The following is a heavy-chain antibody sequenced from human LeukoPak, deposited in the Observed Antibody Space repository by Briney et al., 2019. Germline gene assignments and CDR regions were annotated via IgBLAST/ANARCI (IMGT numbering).Heavy chain of an antibody. CDR1: GGSFSGYY. CDR3: AREPGWTIAARPFDY. CDR2: INHSGST. J-gene: IGHJ4*02. Sequence: SETLSLTCAVYGGSFSGYYRSWIRQPPGKGLEWIGEINHSGSTNYNASLKSRVTISVDTSRKQFSLKLSSVTAADSAMYYCAREPGWTIAARPFDYCGQGTLVTVSS. V-gene: IGHV4-34*01. D-gene: IGHD6-6*01.